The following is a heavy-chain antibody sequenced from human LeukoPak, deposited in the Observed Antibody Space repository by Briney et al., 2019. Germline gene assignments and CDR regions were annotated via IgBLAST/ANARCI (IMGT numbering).Heavy chain of an antibody. D-gene: IGHD1-7*01. Sequence: GGSLRLSCAASGFTFDDYAMHWVRQAPGKGLEWVSGISWNSGSIGYADSVKGRFTISRDNAKNSLYLQMNSLRAEDTAVYYCAKGPQLPSRAQFDYWGQGTLVTVSS. V-gene: IGHV3-9*01. CDR2: ISWNSGSI. J-gene: IGHJ4*02. CDR3: AKGPQLPSRAQFDY. CDR1: GFTFDDYA.